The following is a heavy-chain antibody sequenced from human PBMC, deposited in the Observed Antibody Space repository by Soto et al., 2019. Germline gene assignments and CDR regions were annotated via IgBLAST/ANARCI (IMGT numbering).Heavy chain of an antibody. V-gene: IGHV5-51*01. CDR2: VYPSDSQT. CDR3: ARRLVGGRGYYLDY. CDR1: GYIFTNHW. Sequence: GGSPKISCKGPGYIFTNHWIDMVRELPGKGLEWMGIVYPSDSQTEYSPSFQRQVTISADKSTSTAYLQWSILKASDAAIYYCARRLVGGRGYYLDYWGQGTLVTVSS. J-gene: IGHJ4*02. D-gene: IGHD3-22*01.